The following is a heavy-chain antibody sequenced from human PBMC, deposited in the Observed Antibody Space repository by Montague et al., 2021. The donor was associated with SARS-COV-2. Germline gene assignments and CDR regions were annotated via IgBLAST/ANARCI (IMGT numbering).Heavy chain of an antibody. D-gene: IGHD3-22*01. CDR3: AKKVFPYDSSGYLFDY. Sequence: SLRLSCAASGFTFSSYAMSWVRQAPGKGLEWVSVIYSGGSSTYYADSVKGRFTISRGNSKNTLYLQMNSLRAEDTAVYYCAKKVFPYDSSGYLFDYWGQGTLVTVSS. CDR2: IYSGGSST. CDR1: GFTFSSYA. V-gene: IGHV3-23*03. J-gene: IGHJ4*02.